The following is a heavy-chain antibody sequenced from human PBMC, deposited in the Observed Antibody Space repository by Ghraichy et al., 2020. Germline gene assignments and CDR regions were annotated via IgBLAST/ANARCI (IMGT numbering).Heavy chain of an antibody. CDR1: GGSISSSSYY. D-gene: IGHD3-10*01. CDR2: IYYSGST. Sequence: SETLSLTCTVSGGSISSSSYYWGWIRQPPGKGLEWIGSIYYSGSTYYNPSLKSRVTISVDTSKNQFSLKLSSVTAADTAVYYCARQINYYGSGSPYFDYWGQGTLVTVSS. J-gene: IGHJ4*02. V-gene: IGHV4-39*01. CDR3: ARQINYYGSGSPYFDY.